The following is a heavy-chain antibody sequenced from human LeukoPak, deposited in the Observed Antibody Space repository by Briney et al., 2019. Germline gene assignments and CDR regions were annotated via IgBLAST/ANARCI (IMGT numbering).Heavy chain of an antibody. V-gene: IGHV4-39*01. CDR2: IYYSGTT. J-gene: IGHJ4*02. D-gene: IGHD2-8*01. CDR1: GGSISSSSY. Sequence: SETLSLTCTVSGGSISSSSYWGWFRQPPGKGLEWIGSIYYSGTTYYNPSLNSRLSISVDTSKNQFSLQLNSVTAADTALYFCAKWGQRYYFDYWGQGTLVTVSS. CDR3: AKWGQRYYFDY.